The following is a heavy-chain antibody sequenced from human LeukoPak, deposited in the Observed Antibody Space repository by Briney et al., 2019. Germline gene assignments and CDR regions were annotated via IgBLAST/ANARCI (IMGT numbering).Heavy chain of an antibody. D-gene: IGHD3-10*01. V-gene: IGHV1-69*04. Sequence: ASVKVSCKASGGTFSSYAISWVRQAPGQGLEWMGRIIPILGIANYAQKFQGRVTITADKSTSTAYMELSSLRSEDTAVYYCARDGSESYYRSWFDPWGQGTLVTVSS. J-gene: IGHJ5*02. CDR1: GGTFSSYA. CDR2: IIPILGIA. CDR3: ARDGSESYYRSWFDP.